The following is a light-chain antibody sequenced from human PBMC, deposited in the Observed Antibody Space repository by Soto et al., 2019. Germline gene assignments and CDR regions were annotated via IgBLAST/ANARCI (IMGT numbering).Light chain of an antibody. J-gene: IGLJ7*01. Sequence: QSVLTQPASVSGSPGQSITISCTGTSSDVGSYNLVSWYQQHPGKAPKLMTYEVSKRPSGVSNRFSGSKSGNTASLTISGLQAEDEADYYCCSYAGSSTAVFGGGTQLTVL. V-gene: IGLV2-23*02. CDR1: SSDVGSYNL. CDR3: CSYAGSSTAV. CDR2: EVS.